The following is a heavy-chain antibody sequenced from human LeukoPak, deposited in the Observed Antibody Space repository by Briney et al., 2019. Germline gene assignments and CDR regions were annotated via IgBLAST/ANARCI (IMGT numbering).Heavy chain of an antibody. J-gene: IGHJ4*02. D-gene: IGHD3-10*01. Sequence: GGSLRLSCAASGFTFSSYAMHWVRQAPGKGLEWVAVISYDGSNKYYADSVKGRFTISRDNSKNTLYLQMNSLRAEDTAVYYCARDTYDYGSGSYYFTYWGQGTLVTVSS. CDR2: ISYDGSNK. V-gene: IGHV3-30*04. CDR3: ARDTYDYGSGSYYFTY. CDR1: GFTFSSYA.